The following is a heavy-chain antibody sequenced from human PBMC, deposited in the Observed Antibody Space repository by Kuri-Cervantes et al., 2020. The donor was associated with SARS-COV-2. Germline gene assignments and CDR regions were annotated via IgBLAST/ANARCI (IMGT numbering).Heavy chain of an antibody. V-gene: IGHV1-2*04. CDR2: INPNSGGT. CDR1: GYTFTGYY. J-gene: IGHJ2*01. Sequence: SVKVSCKASGYTFTGYYMHWVRQAPGQGLEWMGWINPNSGGTNYAQKFQGWVNMTRDTSISTAYMELSRLRSDDPAVYYCARGGITGTTGNWYFDLWGSGTLVTVSS. D-gene: IGHD1-7*01. CDR3: ARGGITGTTGNWYFDL.